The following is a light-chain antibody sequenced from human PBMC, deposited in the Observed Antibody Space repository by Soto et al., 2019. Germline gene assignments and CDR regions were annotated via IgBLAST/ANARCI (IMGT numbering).Light chain of an antibody. J-gene: IGLJ2*01. CDR2: LEGSGSY. Sequence: QLVLTQSSSASASLGSSVKLTCTLSSGHSGYIIAWHQQQPGKAPRYLMKLEGSGSYNKGSGVPDRFSGSSSGPDRYLTIXXLXXXXXADYYCETWDSNSVVFGGGTKVTVL. CDR1: SGHSGYI. CDR3: ETWDSNSVV. V-gene: IGLV4-60*01.